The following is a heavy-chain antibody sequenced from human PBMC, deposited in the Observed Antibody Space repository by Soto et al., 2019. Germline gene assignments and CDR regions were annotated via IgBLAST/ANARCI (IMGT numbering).Heavy chain of an antibody. D-gene: IGHD2-15*01. CDR1: GFTFSSYG. CDR3: AKETYSGPVGY. CDR2: ISYDGSNK. J-gene: IGHJ4*02. V-gene: IGHV3-30*18. Sequence: QVQLVESGGGVVQPGRSLRLSCAASGFTFSSYGMHWVRQAPGKGLEWVAVISYDGSNKYYADSVKGRFTISRDNSKNTLYLQMNSLRAGGTAVYYCAKETYSGPVGYWGQGALVTVSS.